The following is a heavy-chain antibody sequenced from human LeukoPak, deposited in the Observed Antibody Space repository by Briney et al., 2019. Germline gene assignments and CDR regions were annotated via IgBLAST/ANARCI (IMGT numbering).Heavy chain of an antibody. V-gene: IGHV3-23*01. Sequence: GGSLRLSCAASGFTFTTYAMSWVRQAPGKGLERVSGISGSGGSTYYADSVKGRFTISRDNSKNTLHLQMNSLRAEDTAVYYCARRYCSSTSCPVDYWGQGTLVTVSS. CDR2: ISGSGGST. D-gene: IGHD2-2*01. CDR3: ARRYCSSTSCPVDY. CDR1: GFTFTTYA. J-gene: IGHJ4*02.